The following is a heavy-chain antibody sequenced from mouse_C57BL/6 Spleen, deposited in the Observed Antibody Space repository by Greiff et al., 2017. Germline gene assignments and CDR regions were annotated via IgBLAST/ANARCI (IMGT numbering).Heavy chain of an antibody. J-gene: IGHJ2*01. D-gene: IGHD4-1*01. CDR2: ISYDGSN. Sequence: DVQLQESGPGLVKPSQSLSLTCSVTGYSITSGYYWNWIRQFPGNKLEWMGYISYDGSNNYNPSLKNRISITRDTSKNQFFLKLNSVTTEDTATYYCAREAGTGYFDYWGQGTTLTVSS. V-gene: IGHV3-6*01. CDR3: AREAGTGYFDY. CDR1: GYSITSGYY.